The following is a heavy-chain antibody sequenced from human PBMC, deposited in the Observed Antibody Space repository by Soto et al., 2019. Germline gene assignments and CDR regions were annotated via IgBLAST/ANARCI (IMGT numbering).Heavy chain of an antibody. CDR3: ARGTYCSSTSCYWGMDV. Sequence: SETLSLTCTVSGGSISSSSYYWGWIRQPPGKGLEWIGSIYYSGSTYYNPSLKSRVTISVDTSKNQFSLKLSSVTAADTAVYYCARGTYCSSTSCYWGMDVWGQGTTVTVSS. CDR2: IYYSGST. J-gene: IGHJ6*02. CDR1: GGSISSSSYY. V-gene: IGHV4-39*01. D-gene: IGHD2-2*01.